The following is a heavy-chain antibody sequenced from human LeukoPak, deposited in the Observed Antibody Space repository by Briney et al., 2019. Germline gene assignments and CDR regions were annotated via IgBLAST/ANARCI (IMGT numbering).Heavy chain of an antibody. CDR3: SAGLSNFEYYFDY. J-gene: IGHJ4*02. CDR2: INPNSGGT. V-gene: IGHV1-2*02. Sequence: ASVKVSCTASGYTFTGYYLHWVRQAPGQGLEWMGWINPNSGGTHYAQMFQGRVTMTRDTSISTAYMELSGLTFGDTAVYYCSAGLSNFEYYFDYWGQGTLVTVSS. CDR1: GYTFTGYY.